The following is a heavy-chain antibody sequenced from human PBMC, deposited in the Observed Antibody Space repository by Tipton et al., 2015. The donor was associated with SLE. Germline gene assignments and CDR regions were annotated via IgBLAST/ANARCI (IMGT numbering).Heavy chain of an antibody. CDR1: GGSFSNDY. V-gene: IGHV4-34*01. J-gene: IGHJ5*02. Sequence: TLSLTCAISGGSFSNDYWSWIRQSPEKGLEWIGEINHSGITTYNPSLKSRVTISVDTSKNQFSLKLSSVTAADTAVYYCARLPTGFPNWFDPWGRGTLVTVSS. D-gene: IGHD4-17*01. CDR3: ARLPTGFPNWFDP. CDR2: INHSGIT.